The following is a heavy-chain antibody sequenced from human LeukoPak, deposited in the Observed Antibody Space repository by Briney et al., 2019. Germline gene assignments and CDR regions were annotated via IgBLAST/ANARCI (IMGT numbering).Heavy chain of an antibody. CDR1: GYSFTSNG. CDR3: AREWRHCSGGDCNTPSGGMDV. J-gene: IGHJ6*02. V-gene: IGHV1-18*01. Sequence: ASVKVSRKASGYSFTSNGISWVRQAPGQGLDWMGWVSGYNGNTNYVQKLQGRVTMTTDTSTSTDYMELRSLRSDDTAVYYCAREWRHCSGGDCNTPSGGMDVWGQGTTVTVSS. CDR2: VSGYNGNT. D-gene: IGHD2-15*01.